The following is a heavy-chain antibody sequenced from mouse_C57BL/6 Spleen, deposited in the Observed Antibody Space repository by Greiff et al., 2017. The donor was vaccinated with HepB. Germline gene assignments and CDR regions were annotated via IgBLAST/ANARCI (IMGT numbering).Heavy chain of an antibody. D-gene: IGHD4-1*01. J-gene: IGHJ4*01. CDR1: GYAFSSYW. CDR3: ATNWGDYAMDY. CDR2: IYPGDGDT. V-gene: IGHV1-80*01. Sequence: VQLQESGAELVKPGASVKISCKASGYAFSSYWMNWVKQRPGKGLEWIGQIYPGDGDTNYNGKFKGKATLTADKSSSTAYMQLSSLTSEDSAVYLCATNWGDYAMDYWGQGTSVTVSS.